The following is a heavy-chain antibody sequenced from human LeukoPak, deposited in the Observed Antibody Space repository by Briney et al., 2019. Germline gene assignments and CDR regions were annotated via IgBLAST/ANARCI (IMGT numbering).Heavy chain of an antibody. D-gene: IGHD2-21*02. CDR1: GFTFSSYG. CDR3: AKLPSRGVTKEPFDY. V-gene: IGHV3-30*18. CDR2: ISYDGSNK. Sequence: GGSLRLSCAASGFTFSSYGMHWVRQAPGKGLEWVAVISYDGSNKYYADSVKGRLTISRDNSKNTLYLQMNSLRAEDTAVYYCAKLPSRGVTKEPFDYWGQGTLVTVSS. J-gene: IGHJ4*02.